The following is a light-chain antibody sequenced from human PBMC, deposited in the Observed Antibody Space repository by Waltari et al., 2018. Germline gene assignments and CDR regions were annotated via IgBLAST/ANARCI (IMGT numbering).Light chain of an antibody. J-gene: IGKJ1*01. CDR1: QSVSRA. V-gene: IGKV3-20*01. CDR3: QHYVRLPAT. Sequence: IGLTQSPGTLSLSPGARVILSCRVSQSVSRALAWYLQKPGQAPRLLIYGASNRATGIPDRFSGSGSGTDFSLTISRLEPEEFAVYYCQHYVRLPATFGQGTKVEIK. CDR2: GAS.